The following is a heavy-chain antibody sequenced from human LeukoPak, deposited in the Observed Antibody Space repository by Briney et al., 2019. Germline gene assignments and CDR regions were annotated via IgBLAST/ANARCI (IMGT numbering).Heavy chain of an antibody. CDR3: ARRLTQYDCFDP. J-gene: IGHJ5*02. Sequence: SQTLSLTCAISGDSVSSNSVTWNWSSQSPPRALEWLGRTYYRFTWYNDYAVSVRGRITVNPDTSKNQFSLHLNSVTPEDTAVYYCARRLTQYDCFDPWGQGILVTISS. V-gene: IGHV6-1*01. CDR2: TYYRFTWYN. CDR1: GDSVSSNSVT. D-gene: IGHD2-2*01.